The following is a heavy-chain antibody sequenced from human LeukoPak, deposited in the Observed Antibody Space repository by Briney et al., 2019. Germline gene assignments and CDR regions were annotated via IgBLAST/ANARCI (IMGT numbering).Heavy chain of an antibody. V-gene: IGHV4-59*01. J-gene: IGHJ4*02. CDR1: GGSISSYY. CDR3: ARGLGSSSWFTLKGDQYYFDY. D-gene: IGHD6-13*01. CDR2: IYYSGT. Sequence: SETLSLTCTVSGGSISSYYWSWIRQPPGKGLEWIGYIYYSGTTYNPSLKSRVTISADTFKNQFSLELSSVTAADTAMYYCARGLGSSSWFTLKGDQYYFDYWGQGTLVTVSS.